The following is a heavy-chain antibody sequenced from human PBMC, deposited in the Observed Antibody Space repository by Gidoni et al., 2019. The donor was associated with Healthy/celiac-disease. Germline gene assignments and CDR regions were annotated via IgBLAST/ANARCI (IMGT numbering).Heavy chain of an antibody. Sequence: EVQLVESGGGLVQPGRSLRLFCAASGFTFEDYAIHWFRHAPGKGLEWVSGLSWNCGSIGYADSVKGRFNISRDNAKNSLYLQMNSLRAEDTAWYYCANEFRVKYYYDSSGYYHDAFDIWGQGTMVTVSS. J-gene: IGHJ3*02. CDR2: LSWNCGSI. D-gene: IGHD3-22*01. CDR3: ANEFRVKYYYDSSGYYHDAFDI. V-gene: IGHV3-9*01. CDR1: GFTFEDYA.